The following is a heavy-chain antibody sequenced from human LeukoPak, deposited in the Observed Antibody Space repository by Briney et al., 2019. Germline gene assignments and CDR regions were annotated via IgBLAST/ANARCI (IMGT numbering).Heavy chain of an antibody. Sequence: GRCRRLSCAVSGFTFSSYCMRWVRPAPSRVLGWVEAIPYDGSNKSYTDSGKGRLTICRDTPKNTLYRQMNRLRAEDTAVHYCAKALSGYRYYYYGMDVWGQGTTVTVSS. V-gene: IGHV3-30*18. CDR1: GFTFSSYC. D-gene: IGHD3-3*01. CDR2: IPYDGSNK. CDR3: AKALSGYRYYYYGMDV. J-gene: IGHJ6*02.